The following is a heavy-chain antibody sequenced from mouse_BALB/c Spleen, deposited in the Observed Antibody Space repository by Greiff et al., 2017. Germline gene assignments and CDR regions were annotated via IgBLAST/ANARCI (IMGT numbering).Heavy chain of an antibody. CDR3: ARGGRYDPFDY. J-gene: IGHJ2*01. CDR2: ISYDGSN. Sequence: EVQRVESGPGLVKPSQSLSLTCSVTGYSITSGYYWNWIRQFPGNKLEWMGYISYDGSNNYNPSLKNRISITRDTSKNQFFLKLNSVTTEDTATYYCARGGRYDPFDYWGQGTTLTVSS. CDR1: GYSITSGYY. D-gene: IGHD2-14*01. V-gene: IGHV3-6*02.